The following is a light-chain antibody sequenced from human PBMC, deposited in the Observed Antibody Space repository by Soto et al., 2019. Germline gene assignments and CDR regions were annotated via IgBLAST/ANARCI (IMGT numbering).Light chain of an antibody. J-gene: IGKJ2*01. CDR3: QQYGSSPTT. CDR1: QTVSSGY. Sequence: EIVLTQSPGTLSLSPGERATLSCRASQTVSSGYLAWYQQKPGQAPRLLIYGASIRATGISDRFSGDGSGTDFTLTISRLKPEDFAVYYCQQYGSSPTTFGQGTKLEIK. CDR2: GAS. V-gene: IGKV3-20*01.